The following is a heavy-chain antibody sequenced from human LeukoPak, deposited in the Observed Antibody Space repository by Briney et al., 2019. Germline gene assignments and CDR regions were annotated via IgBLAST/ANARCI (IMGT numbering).Heavy chain of an antibody. V-gene: IGHV3-48*03. CDR1: GFIFNSYE. Sequence: GGSLRLSYAASGFIFNSYEMNWVRQAPGKGLEWVSFISTSGDQIHYADSVKGRFTVSRDNAKNSLSLQMNSLRVEDTAVYYCARNFYYYYYYMDVWGRGTTVTISS. CDR2: ISTSGDQI. CDR3: ARNFYYYYYYMDV. J-gene: IGHJ6*03.